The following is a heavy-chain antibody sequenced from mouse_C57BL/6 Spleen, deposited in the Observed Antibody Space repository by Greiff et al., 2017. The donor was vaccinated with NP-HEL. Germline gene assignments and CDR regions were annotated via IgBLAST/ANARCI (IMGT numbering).Heavy chain of an antibody. CDR2: ISDGGSYT. V-gene: IGHV5-4*01. Sequence: EVQVVESGGGLVKPGGSLKLSCAASGFTFSSYAMSWVRQTPEKRLEWVATISDGGSYTYYPDNVKGRFTISRDNAKNNLYLQMSHLKSEDTAMYYCAREDYGSSPLLAMDYWGQGTSVTVSS. J-gene: IGHJ4*01. CDR1: GFTFSSYA. D-gene: IGHD1-1*01. CDR3: AREDYGSSPLLAMDY.